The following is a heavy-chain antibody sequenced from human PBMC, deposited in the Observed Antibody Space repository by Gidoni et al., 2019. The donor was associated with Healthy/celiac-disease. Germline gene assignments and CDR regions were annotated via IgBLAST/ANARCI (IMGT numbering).Heavy chain of an antibody. J-gene: IGHJ4*02. Sequence: QLQLQESGPGLVKPSETLSLTCTVSGGSISSSSYYWGWIRQPPGKGLEWIGSIYYSGSTYYNPSLKSRVTISVDTSKNQFSLKLSSVTAADTAVYYCARLEADLVVTAIPTHFDYWGQGTLVTVSS. CDR2: IYYSGST. CDR3: ARLEADLVVTAIPTHFDY. CDR1: GGSISSSSYY. D-gene: IGHD2-21*02. V-gene: IGHV4-39*01.